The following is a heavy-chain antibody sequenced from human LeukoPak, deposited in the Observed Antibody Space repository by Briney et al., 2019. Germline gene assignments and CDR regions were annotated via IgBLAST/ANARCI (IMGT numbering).Heavy chain of an antibody. D-gene: IGHD3-10*01. CDR2: IYYSGST. J-gene: IGHJ4*02. CDR3: ARGLIWFGERRGFDY. V-gene: IGHV4-61*01. CDR1: GGSVSSGSYY. Sequence: SETLSLTCTVSGGSVSSGSYYWSWIRQPPGKGLEWIGYIYYSGSTNYNPSLKSRVTISVDTSKNQFSLKLSSVTAADTAVYYCARGLIWFGERRGFDYWGQGTLVTVSS.